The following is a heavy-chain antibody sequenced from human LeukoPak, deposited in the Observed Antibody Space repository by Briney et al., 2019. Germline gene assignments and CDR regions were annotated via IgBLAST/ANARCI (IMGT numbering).Heavy chain of an antibody. Sequence: SETLSLTCAVSGGSISSSNWWSWVRQPPGKGLEWIGEIYHSGSTNYNPSLKSRVTISVDKSKNQFSLKLSSVTAADTAVYYCARDLAGIAAPSSDYWGQGTLVTVSS. CDR3: ARDLAGIAAPSSDY. V-gene: IGHV4-4*02. CDR2: IYHSGST. J-gene: IGHJ4*02. CDR1: GGSISSSNW. D-gene: IGHD6-13*01.